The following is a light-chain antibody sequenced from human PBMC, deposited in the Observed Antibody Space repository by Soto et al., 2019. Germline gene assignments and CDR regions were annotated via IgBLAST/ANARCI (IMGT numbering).Light chain of an antibody. V-gene: IGLV2-23*01. CDR3: CSYAGSSSWV. J-gene: IGLJ3*02. CDR2: DDI. Sequence: QSVLTQPASVSGSPGQSITISCTGTRSDVGGHNLVSWYQQHPGKAPTLMIYDDIKRPSGVSPRFSGSKSGNTASLTISGLQAEDEADYFCCSYAGSSSWVFGGGTKLTVL. CDR1: RSDVGGHNL.